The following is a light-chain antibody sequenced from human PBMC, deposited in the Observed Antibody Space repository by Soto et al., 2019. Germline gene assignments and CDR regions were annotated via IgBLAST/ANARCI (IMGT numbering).Light chain of an antibody. J-gene: IGKJ1*01. CDR3: QKYHSARRK. CDR1: QGISNY. CDR2: AAS. Sequence: DIQMTQSPSSLSASVGDRVTITCRASQGISNYLAWYQQKPGKVPKLLIYAASTLQSGVPSRFSGSRSGTDFALTIGSLQPEDVATYYCQKYHSARRKLGQGTKVDIK. V-gene: IGKV1-27*01.